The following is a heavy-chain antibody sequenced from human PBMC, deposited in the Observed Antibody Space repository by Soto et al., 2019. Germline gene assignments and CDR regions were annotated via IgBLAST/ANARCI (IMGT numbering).Heavy chain of an antibody. Sequence: QVQLQESGPGLVQPSGTLSLSCAVSSGSITSSNWCRWVRQPPGKGVEWIGQIYHSGSPNYNPSLKSRVTISVDKSEDVFSLKLRAVTAADTAMYDCGGGAVAGASPAYWGQGTLVTVSS. V-gene: IGHV4-4*02. CDR3: GGGAVAGASPAY. J-gene: IGHJ4*02. D-gene: IGHD6-19*01. CDR1: SGSITSSNW. CDR2: IYHSGSP.